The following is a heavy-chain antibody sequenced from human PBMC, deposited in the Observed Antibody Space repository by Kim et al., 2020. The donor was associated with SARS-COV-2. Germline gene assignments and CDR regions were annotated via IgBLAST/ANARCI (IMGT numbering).Heavy chain of an antibody. CDR3: ASPGGDGWFDP. D-gene: IGHD2-21*02. V-gene: IGHV4-39*01. J-gene: IGHJ5*02. CDR1: GGSISSSSYY. Sequence: SETLSLTCSISGGSISSSSYYWGWIRQPPGKGLEWIGSIYYSGSTYYNASLESRVTISVDTSKNQFFLILSSVTAADTAVYYCASPGGDGWFDPWGQGILVTVSS. CDR2: IYYSGST.